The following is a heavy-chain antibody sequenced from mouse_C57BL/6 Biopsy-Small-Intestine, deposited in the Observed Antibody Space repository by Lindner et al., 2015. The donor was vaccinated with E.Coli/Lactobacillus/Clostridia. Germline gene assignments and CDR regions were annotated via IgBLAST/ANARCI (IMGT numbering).Heavy chain of an antibody. CDR2: LLPGSGST. CDR1: GYTITGYW. J-gene: IGHJ3*01. D-gene: IGHD3-2*02. Sequence: VQLQESGAELMKPGASVKLSCKATGYTITGYWIEWIKQRPGHGLEWIGELLPGSGSTNYNESFRGKATFTADTSSNTAYMQLSSLTTEDSAIYYCARGGAQATFAYWGQGTLVTVSA. V-gene: IGHV1-9*01. CDR3: ARGGAQATFAY.